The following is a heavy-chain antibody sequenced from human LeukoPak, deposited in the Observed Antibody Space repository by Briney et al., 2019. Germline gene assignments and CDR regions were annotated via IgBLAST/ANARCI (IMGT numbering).Heavy chain of an antibody. Sequence: PGGSPRLSCSASGFTFRKYSMHWVRQGPGKGLEYVSAISSNGHTYYADSVKGRFTISRDNSKSTLYLQMSSLRPEDTAVYYCVKDNREEDWFDPWGQGTLVTVSS. CDR1: GFTFRKYS. CDR2: ISSNGHT. CDR3: VKDNREEDWFDP. V-gene: IGHV3-64D*09. D-gene: IGHD2/OR15-2a*01. J-gene: IGHJ5*02.